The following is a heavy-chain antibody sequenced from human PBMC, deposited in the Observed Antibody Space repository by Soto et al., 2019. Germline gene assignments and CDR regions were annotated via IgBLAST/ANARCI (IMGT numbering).Heavy chain of an antibody. CDR1: GGSISNHY. CDR3: TRANWYSEY. D-gene: IGHD7-27*01. CDR2: IYYNGNT. Sequence: QVQLQESGPGLVKPSETLSLTCTVSGGSISNHYWSWIRRPPGKGVEWIGYIYYNGNTNYNPSLKSRVTMSVDTSKNQISLKLSSVTAADTAAYYCTRANWYSEYWGQGTLVPVSS. V-gene: IGHV4-59*11. J-gene: IGHJ4*02.